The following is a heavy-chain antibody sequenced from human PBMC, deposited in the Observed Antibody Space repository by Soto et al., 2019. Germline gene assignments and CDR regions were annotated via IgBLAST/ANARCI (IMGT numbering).Heavy chain of an antibody. V-gene: IGHV1-18*01. CDR1: GYTFTSYG. Sequence: QVQLVQSGAEVKKPGASVKVSCKASGYTFTSYGISWVRQAPGQGLEWMGWISAYNGNTNYAQKLPGRVTMTTDTATSTAYMALRSLSSEGTAVYYCARVYRITMVRGELSEYWGQGTLVTVSS. J-gene: IGHJ4*02. CDR3: ARVYRITMVRGELSEY. D-gene: IGHD3-10*01. CDR2: ISAYNGNT.